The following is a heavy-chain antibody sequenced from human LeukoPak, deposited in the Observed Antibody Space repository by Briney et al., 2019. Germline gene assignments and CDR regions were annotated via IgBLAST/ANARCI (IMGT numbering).Heavy chain of an antibody. CDR3: ARVWITMVRGVIIENWFDP. CDR1: GFTFSNYG. J-gene: IGHJ5*02. V-gene: IGHV3-30*02. D-gene: IGHD3-10*01. Sequence: GGSLRLSCAASGFTFSNYGMHWVRQAPGKGLEWVAFVRYDESTKFYADSVKGRFTISRDNSKTTLYLQMNSLRAEDTAVYYCARVWITMVRGVIIENWFDPWGQGTLVTVSS. CDR2: VRYDESTK.